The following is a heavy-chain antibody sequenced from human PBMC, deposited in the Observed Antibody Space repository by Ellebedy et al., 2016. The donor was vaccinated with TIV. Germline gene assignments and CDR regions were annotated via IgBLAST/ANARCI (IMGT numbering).Heavy chain of an antibody. D-gene: IGHD1-1*01. Sequence: AASVKVSCKASGFTFTSYGISWVRQAPGQGLEWMGWISGYNGNTYYAQDFQGRVTMTTDTSTSTAYMELRSLRSADAAVYYCARDLGYSHGDYWGQGTLVTVSS. J-gene: IGHJ4*02. V-gene: IGHV1-18*01. CDR1: GFTFTSYG. CDR3: ARDLGYSHGDY. CDR2: ISGYNGNT.